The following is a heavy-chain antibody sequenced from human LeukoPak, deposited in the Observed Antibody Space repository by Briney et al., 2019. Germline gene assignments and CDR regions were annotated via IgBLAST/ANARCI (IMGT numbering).Heavy chain of an antibody. CDR2: ISSSGSTI. CDR3: ETLGYSSGWYGIDY. J-gene: IGHJ4*02. Sequence: GGSLRLSCAVSGLTFSSYEMNWVRQAPGKGLEWVSYISSSGSTIYYADAVKGRFTISRDNAKNSLYLQMNSLRDEDTAVYYCETLGYSSGWYGIDYWGQGTLVTVSS. D-gene: IGHD6-19*01. CDR1: GLTFSSYE. V-gene: IGHV3-48*03.